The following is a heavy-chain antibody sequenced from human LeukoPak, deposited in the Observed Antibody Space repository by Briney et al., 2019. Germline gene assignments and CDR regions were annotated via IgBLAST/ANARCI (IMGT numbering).Heavy chain of an antibody. CDR2: INHSGST. Sequence: SETLSLTCAVYGGSFSGYYWSWIRQPPGKGLGWIGEINHSGSTNYNPSLKSRVTISVDTSKNQFSPKLSSVTAADTAVYYCARVEYCSSTSCYPPSFDYRGQGTLVTVSS. CDR3: ARVEYCSSTSCYPPSFDY. J-gene: IGHJ4*02. CDR1: GGSFSGYY. V-gene: IGHV4-34*01. D-gene: IGHD2-2*01.